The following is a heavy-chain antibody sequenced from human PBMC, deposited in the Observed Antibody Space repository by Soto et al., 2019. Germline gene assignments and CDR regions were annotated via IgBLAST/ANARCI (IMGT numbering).Heavy chain of an antibody. CDR3: ARHVGRLPVAPGTFDI. V-gene: IGHV4-39*01. CDR1: GGSISSSSFY. J-gene: IGHJ3*02. CDR2: IHYSGTT. D-gene: IGHD2-2*01. Sequence: SETLSLTCSVSGGSISSSSFYWGWIRQPPGKGLEWIGSIHYSGTTYYNPSLNSRVTIAVDTSKNQFSLRLSSVTAAGTAVYYCARHVGRLPVAPGTFDIWGQGTMVTVSS.